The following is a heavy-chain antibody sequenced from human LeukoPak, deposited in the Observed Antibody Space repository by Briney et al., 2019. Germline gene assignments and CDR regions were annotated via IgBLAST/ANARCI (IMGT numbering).Heavy chain of an antibody. D-gene: IGHD5-18*01. Sequence: KTSETLSLTCAVYGGSFSGYYWSWIRQPPGKGLEWIGEINHSGSTNYNPSLKSRVTISVDTSKNQFSLKLSSVTAADTAVYYCARGGRIQLWSSFDYWGQGTLVTVSS. V-gene: IGHV4-34*01. CDR3: ARGGRIQLWSSFDY. CDR1: GGSFSGYY. J-gene: IGHJ4*02. CDR2: INHSGST.